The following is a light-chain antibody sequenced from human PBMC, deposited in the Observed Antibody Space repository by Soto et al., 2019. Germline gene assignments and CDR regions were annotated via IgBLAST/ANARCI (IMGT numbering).Light chain of an antibody. Sequence: EIVLTQSPGTLSLSPGERATLSCRASQSISSDDLAWYQQKPGHAPRLLIHGASTGAPGIPDRFSGSGSGTDYTLTIGRREPDRFAVYYSQYYGGSPTVGGRTSVEIK. J-gene: IGKJ4*01. CDR2: GAS. CDR3: QYYGGSPT. CDR1: QSISSDD. V-gene: IGKV3-20*01.